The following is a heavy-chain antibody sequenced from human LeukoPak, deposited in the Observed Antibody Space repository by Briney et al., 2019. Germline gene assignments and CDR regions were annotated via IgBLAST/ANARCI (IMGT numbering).Heavy chain of an antibody. D-gene: IGHD2/OR15-2a*01. CDR3: ATAGPSFPHFEY. CDR1: GYTFTGYY. Sequence: GASVKVSCKASGYTFTGYYIHWVRQAPGQGLEWLGWIMGWINPNSGGTNYAQKFQGRVTMTRDTSVSTAYMELSRLRSDDTAVYYCATAGPSFPHFEYWGQGTLVTVSS. J-gene: IGHJ4*02. CDR2: INPNSGGT. V-gene: IGHV1-2*02.